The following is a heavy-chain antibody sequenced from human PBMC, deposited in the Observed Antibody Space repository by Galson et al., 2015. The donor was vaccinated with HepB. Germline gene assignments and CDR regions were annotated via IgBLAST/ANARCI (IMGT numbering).Heavy chain of an antibody. J-gene: IGHJ5*02. CDR2: IKQVGSEK. CDR1: GFTFSIYW. Sequence: SLRLSCAASGFTFSIYWMSWVRQAPGKGLEWVANIKQVGSEKYYVDSVKGRFTISRDNAKNSLYLQMNSLRAEDTAVYYCARIPCSGYYYCWFDPWGQGTLVTVSS. CDR3: ARIPCSGYYYCWFDP. D-gene: IGHD3-22*01. V-gene: IGHV3-7*03.